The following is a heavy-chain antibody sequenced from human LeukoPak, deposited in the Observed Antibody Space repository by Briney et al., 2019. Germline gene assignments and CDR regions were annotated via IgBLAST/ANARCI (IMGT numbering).Heavy chain of an antibody. D-gene: IGHD6-19*01. CDR3: ASRNSKWLVNYFDY. V-gene: IGHV3-11*04. CDR1: GFTFSDYY. CDR2: ISSSGSTM. Sequence: KPGGSLRLSCAASGFTFSDYYMSWIRQAPGKGLEWVSYISSSGSTMYYADSVKGRFTISRDNAKNSLYLQMNSLRAEDTAVYYCASRNSKWLVNYFDYWGQGTLVTVSS. J-gene: IGHJ4*02.